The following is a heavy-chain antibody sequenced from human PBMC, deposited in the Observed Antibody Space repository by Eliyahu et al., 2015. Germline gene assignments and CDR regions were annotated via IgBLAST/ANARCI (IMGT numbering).Heavy chain of an antibody. V-gene: IGHV3-11*01. J-gene: IGHJ4*02. CDR3: GY. D-gene: IGHD3-22*01. Sequence: QVQLVXSGGGXVKPGGSXSLSCAASXFTFSDYYMXWIRQAPGKGLEWVSYISTSGSTIYYADSVEGRFTISRDNAKNSLYLQMNSLSYYDSGGYRLGYWGQGTLVTVSS. CDR1: XFTFSDYY. CDR2: ISTSGSTI.